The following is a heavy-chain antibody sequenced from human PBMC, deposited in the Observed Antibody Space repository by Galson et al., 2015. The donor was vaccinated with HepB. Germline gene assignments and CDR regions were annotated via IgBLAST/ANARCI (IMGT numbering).Heavy chain of an antibody. CDR1: GFTFNSYG. CDR2: ISHDGGNK. CDR3: ARTTTSSIYYGVDV. V-gene: IGHV3-30-3*01. J-gene: IGHJ6*02. D-gene: IGHD1-26*01. Sequence: SLRLSCAASGFTFNSYGMQWVRQAPGKGLEWVAAISHDGGNKHYADSMKGRITISRDNSKNTLYLQMNSLRVEDTAMYFCARTTTSSIYYGVDVWGQGTTVIVSS.